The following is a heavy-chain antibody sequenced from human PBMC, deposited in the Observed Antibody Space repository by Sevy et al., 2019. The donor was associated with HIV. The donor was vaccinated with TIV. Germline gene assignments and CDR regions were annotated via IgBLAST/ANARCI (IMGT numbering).Heavy chain of an antibody. CDR2: INPSGGST. CDR1: GYTFTSYY. D-gene: IGHD3-10*01. J-gene: IGHJ6*02. V-gene: IGHV1-46*01. Sequence: ASVKVSCKASGYTFTSYYMHWVRQAPGQGLEWMGIINPSGGSTSYAQKFQGRVTMTRDTCTSTVDMELGSLRSEDTAVYYCARARVDGSGRKMDYYYYYGMDVWGQGTTVTVSS. CDR3: ARARVDGSGRKMDYYYYYGMDV.